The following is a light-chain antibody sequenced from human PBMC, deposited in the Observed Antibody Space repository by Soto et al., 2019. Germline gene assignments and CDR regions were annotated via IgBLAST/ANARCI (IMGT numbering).Light chain of an antibody. CDR3: QQYGSSPIT. J-gene: IGKJ5*01. CDR2: GAS. V-gene: IGKV3-20*01. CDR1: QSVSSSY. Sequence: IVLAQSPGTMSLSPGERATLSCRASQSVSSSYLAWYQQKPGQAPRLLIYGASSRATGIPDGFSGSGSGTDFTLTISRLEPEDFAVYYCQQYGSSPITFGQGTDWRL.